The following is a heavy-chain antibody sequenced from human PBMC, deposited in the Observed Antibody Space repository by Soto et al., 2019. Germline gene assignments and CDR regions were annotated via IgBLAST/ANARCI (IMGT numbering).Heavy chain of an antibody. CDR3: ARDSEPFIQLWPRGAFDI. J-gene: IGHJ3*02. Sequence: ASVKVSCKASGYTFTSYDINWVRQATGQGLEWMGWMNPNSGNTGYAQKFQGRVTMTRNTSTSTAYMELSSLRSEDTAVYYCARDSEPFIQLWPRGAFDIWGQGTMVTVSS. CDR1: GYTFTSYD. V-gene: IGHV1-8*01. CDR2: MNPNSGNT. D-gene: IGHD5-18*01.